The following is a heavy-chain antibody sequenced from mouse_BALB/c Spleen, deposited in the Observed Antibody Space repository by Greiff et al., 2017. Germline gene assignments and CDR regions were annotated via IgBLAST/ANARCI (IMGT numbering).Heavy chain of an antibody. V-gene: IGHV5-6-4*01. CDR2: ISSGGSYT. CDR1: GFTFSSYT. J-gene: IGHJ1*01. Sequence: EVKLQESGGGLVKPGGSLKLSCAASGFTFSSYTMSWVRQTPEKRLEWVATISSGGSYTYYPDSVKGRFTISRDNAKNTLYLQMSSLKSEDTAMYYCTRDGDWYFDVWGAGTTVTVSS. CDR3: TRDGDWYFDV.